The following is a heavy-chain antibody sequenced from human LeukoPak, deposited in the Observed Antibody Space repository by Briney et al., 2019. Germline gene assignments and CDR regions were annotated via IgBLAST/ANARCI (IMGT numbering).Heavy chain of an antibody. CDR1: GYTFSSYD. Sequence: ASVKVSCRASGYTFSSYDINWVRQATGQGLEWMGWMNPNSGNTAYAQKFQGRVTMSRDTSISTAYMELSSLRSEDTAVYYCARLPKYSRPLDYWGQGTLVTVSS. CDR2: MNPNSGNT. J-gene: IGHJ4*02. V-gene: IGHV1-8*02. CDR3: ARLPKYSRPLDY. D-gene: IGHD6-6*01.